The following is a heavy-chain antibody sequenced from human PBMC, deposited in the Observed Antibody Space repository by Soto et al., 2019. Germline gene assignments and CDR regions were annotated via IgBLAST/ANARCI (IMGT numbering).Heavy chain of an antibody. CDR3: ARGGLEPFDY. D-gene: IGHD1-1*01. Sequence: SETLSLTCAVYGGSFSGYYWSWVRQSPGKGLEYIGEVDHSGSANYNPSLKRRVTILIATAKNQFSLKLHSVTAEDPAVYYCARGGLEPFDYWGQGALVTVSS. J-gene: IGHJ4*02. CDR1: GGSFSGYY. V-gene: IGHV4-34*01. CDR2: VDHSGSA.